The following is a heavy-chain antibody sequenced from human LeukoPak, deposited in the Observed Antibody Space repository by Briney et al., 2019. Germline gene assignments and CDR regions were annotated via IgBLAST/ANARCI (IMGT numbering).Heavy chain of an antibody. Sequence: GGSLRLSCAASGFTFSSYSMNWVRQAPGKGLEWVSSISSSSSYIYYADSVKGRFTISRDNAKNSLYLQMNSLRAEDTAVYYCARDLLSGSYPAYFDYRGQGTLVTVSS. V-gene: IGHV3-21*01. CDR3: ARDLLSGSYPAYFDY. J-gene: IGHJ4*02. CDR2: ISSSSSYI. CDR1: GFTFSSYS. D-gene: IGHD3-10*01.